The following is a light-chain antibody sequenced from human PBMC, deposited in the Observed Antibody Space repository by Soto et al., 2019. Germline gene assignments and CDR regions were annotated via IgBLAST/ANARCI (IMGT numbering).Light chain of an antibody. CDR1: QSVSSSY. CDR3: QHYGNSPLT. Sequence: EIMMTQSPAILSVSPGERATLSCRSSQSVSSSYLAWYQQKPGQAPRLLIYGASSRATGIPDRFSGSGSGTDFTLTISRLEPEDFAVYYCQHYGNSPLTFGQGTRLEIK. V-gene: IGKV3-20*01. J-gene: IGKJ5*01. CDR2: GAS.